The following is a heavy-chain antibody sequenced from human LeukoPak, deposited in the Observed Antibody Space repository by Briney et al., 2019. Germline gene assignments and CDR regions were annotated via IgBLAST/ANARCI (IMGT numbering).Heavy chain of an antibody. CDR3: ARLLDNDISGDPDTFDV. V-gene: IGHV4-59*11. CDR1: GVSLTGHY. J-gene: IGHJ3*01. D-gene: IGHD3-22*01. CDR2: VSYTGRT. Sequence: SETLSLTCTVFGVSLTGHYWSWIRQPPGKRLEWIGYVSYTGRTKYNPSLQSRVTISIDTSKSQFSLKLTSVTSADTAVYSCARLLDNDISGDPDTFDVWGQGTTVIVSS.